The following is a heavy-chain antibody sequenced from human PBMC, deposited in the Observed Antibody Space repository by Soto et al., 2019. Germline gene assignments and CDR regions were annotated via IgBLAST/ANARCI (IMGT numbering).Heavy chain of an antibody. V-gene: IGHV3-23*01. CDR1: EFTFSSYA. CDR2: ISGSGGST. Sequence: GGSLRLSCAASEFTFSSYAMRYVRQAPGKGLEWVSAISGSGGSTYYADSVKGRFTISRDNSKNTLYLRMNSLGAEDTAVYYGAKGDNNAVYWGQGTLVTVSS. J-gene: IGHJ4*02. CDR3: AKGDNNAVY. D-gene: IGHD1-20*01.